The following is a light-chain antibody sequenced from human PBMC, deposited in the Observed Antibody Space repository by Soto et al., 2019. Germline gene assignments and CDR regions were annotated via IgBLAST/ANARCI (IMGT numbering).Light chain of an antibody. J-gene: IGLJ2*01. CDR1: SSNIGAGYD. Sequence: QSVLTQPPSMSGAPGQRVTISCTGSSSNIGAGYDVHWYQQHPGTAPKLLIFDNNNRPSGVPDRFSGSKSDTSASLAITGLQAEDAADYYCQSFDTSLSGFVVFGGGTKLTVL. V-gene: IGLV1-40*01. CDR3: QSFDTSLSGFVV. CDR2: DNN.